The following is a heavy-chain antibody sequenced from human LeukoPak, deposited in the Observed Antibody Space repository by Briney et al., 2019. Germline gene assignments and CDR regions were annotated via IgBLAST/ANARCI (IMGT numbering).Heavy chain of an antibody. CDR3: ARAKSGNPVDY. D-gene: IGHD3-10*01. J-gene: IGHJ4*02. CDR2: IYYSGST. CDR1: GGSISSSSYY. Sequence: SETLSLTGTVSGGSISSSSYYWGWIRQPPGKGLEWIGSIYYSGSTYYNPSLKSRVTISVDTSKNQFSLKLSSVTAADTAVYYCARAKSGNPVDYWGQGTLVTVSS. V-gene: IGHV4-39*07.